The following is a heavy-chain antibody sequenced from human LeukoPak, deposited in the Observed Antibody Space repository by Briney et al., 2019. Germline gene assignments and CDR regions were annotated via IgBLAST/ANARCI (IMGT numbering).Heavy chain of an antibody. Sequence: KAGGSLRLSCAASGFTFSSYAMSWVRQAPGKGLEWVSSISSSSSYIYYADSVKGRFTISRDNAKNSLYLQMNSLRAEDTAVYYCARDVGGAGEIDYWGQGTLVTVSS. J-gene: IGHJ4*02. D-gene: IGHD1-26*01. CDR1: GFTFSSYA. CDR3: ARDVGGAGEIDY. V-gene: IGHV3-21*01. CDR2: ISSSSSYI.